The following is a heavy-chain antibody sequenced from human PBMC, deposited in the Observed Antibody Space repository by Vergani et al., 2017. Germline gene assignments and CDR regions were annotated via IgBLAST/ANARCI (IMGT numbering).Heavy chain of an antibody. CDR2: ISWNSGSI. V-gene: IGHV3-9*01. Sequence: EVQLVESGGGLVQPGRSLRLSCAASGFTFDDYAMHWVRQAPGKGLEWVSGISWNSGSIGYAESVKGRFTISRDNAKNSLYLQMNSLRAEDTALYYCAKVMSKQLVPRQVGLDYWGQGTLVTVSS. J-gene: IGHJ4*02. D-gene: IGHD6-6*01. CDR1: GFTFDDYA. CDR3: AKVMSKQLVPRQVGLDY.